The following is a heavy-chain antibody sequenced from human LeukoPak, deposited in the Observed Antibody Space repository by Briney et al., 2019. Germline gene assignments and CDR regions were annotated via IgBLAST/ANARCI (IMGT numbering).Heavy chain of an antibody. CDR2: IYTSGST. Sequence: PSETLCLTCTVSGGSISSGSYYWSWIRQPAGKGLEWVGRIYTSGSTNYNPSLKSRVTISVDTSKNQFSLKLSSVTAADTAVYYCAREPLRRDYDFWSGYYTTEFDYWGQGTLVTVSS. CDR1: GGSISSGSYY. J-gene: IGHJ4*02. D-gene: IGHD3-3*01. V-gene: IGHV4-61*02. CDR3: AREPLRRDYDFWSGYYTTEFDY.